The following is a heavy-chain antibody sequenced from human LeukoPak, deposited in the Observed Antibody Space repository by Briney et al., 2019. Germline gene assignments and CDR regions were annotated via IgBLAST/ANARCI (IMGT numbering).Heavy chain of an antibody. D-gene: IGHD1-1*01. CDR3: ARDYVEPRGHWFDP. Sequence: GASVKVSCKASGYTFTGYYMHWVRQAPGQGLEWMGWINPNSGGTNYAQKFQGRVTMTRDTSISTAYMELSRLRSDDTAVYYCARDYVEPRGHWFDPWGQGTLVTVSS. J-gene: IGHJ5*02. V-gene: IGHV1-2*02. CDR1: GYTFTGYY. CDR2: INPNSGGT.